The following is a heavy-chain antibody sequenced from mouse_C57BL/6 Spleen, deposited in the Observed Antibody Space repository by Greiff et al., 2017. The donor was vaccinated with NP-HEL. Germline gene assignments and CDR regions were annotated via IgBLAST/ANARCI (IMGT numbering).Heavy chain of an antibody. V-gene: IGHV1-69*01. Sequence: VQLQQPGAELVMPGASVKLSCKASGYTFTSYWMHWVKQRPGQGLEWIGEIDPSDSHTNYNQKFKGKSTLTVDKSSSTAYMQLSSLTSEDSAVYYCARKDTLDYWGQGTSVTVSS. CDR3: ARKDTLDY. CDR2: IDPSDSHT. J-gene: IGHJ4*01. CDR1: GYTFTSYW.